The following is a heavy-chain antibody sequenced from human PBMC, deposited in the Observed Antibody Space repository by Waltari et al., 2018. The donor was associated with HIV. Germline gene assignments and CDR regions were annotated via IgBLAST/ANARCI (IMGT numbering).Heavy chain of an antibody. J-gene: IGHJ5*02. Sequence: QVQLGQTSTERTRAPSSLKGCSIDSGPSVCPYALHMRRSAPGQGLEWMGWISAYNGNTNYAQKLQGRVTMTTDISTSTAYMEMRSLRSDDTAVYYCARDEVPTTETTLPYNWSDPWGQGTLVTVSS. V-gene: IGHV1-18*01. D-gene: IGHD1-1*01. CDR3: ARDEVPTTETTLPYNWSDP. CDR1: GPSVCPYA. CDR2: ISAYNGNT.